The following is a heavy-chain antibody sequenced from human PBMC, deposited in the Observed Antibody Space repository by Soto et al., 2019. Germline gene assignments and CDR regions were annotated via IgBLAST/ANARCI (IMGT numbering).Heavy chain of an antibody. CDR3: ATGGSGYFRY. CDR1: GFTFSTYW. CDR2: IKTDGSYT. D-gene: IGHD3-3*01. Sequence: EVQLVESGGGLVQPGGSLRLSCAASGFTFSTYWMHWVRQAPGKGLEWVSRIKTDGSYTNYADSVKGRFTISRDNVMNTLFLQMYSLGAEDTDVYLCATGGSGYFRYWGHGTLVTFPS. J-gene: IGHJ4*01. V-gene: IGHV3-74*01.